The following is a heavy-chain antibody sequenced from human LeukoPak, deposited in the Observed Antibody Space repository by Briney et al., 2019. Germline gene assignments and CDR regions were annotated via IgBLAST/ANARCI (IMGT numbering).Heavy chain of an antibody. CDR1: GFTFSSYA. CDR2: ISGSGGST. CDR3: AKVGWYSGWYPAGQSYPYYFDY. V-gene: IGHV3-23*01. Sequence: PGGSLRLSCAASGFTFSSYAMSWVRQAPGKGLEWVSAISGSGGSTYYADSVKGRFTISRDNSKNTLYLQMNSLRAEDTAVYYCAKVGWYSGWYPAGQSYPYYFDYWGQGTLVTVSS. J-gene: IGHJ4*02. D-gene: IGHD6-19*01.